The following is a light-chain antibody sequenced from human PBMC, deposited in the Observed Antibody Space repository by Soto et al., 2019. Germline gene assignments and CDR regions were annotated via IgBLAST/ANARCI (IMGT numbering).Light chain of an antibody. Sequence: EVMLTQSPGTLSLSPGERATLSCRASQSVSSNYLAWYQQKSGQAPMLLIYGASNRATGIPDRFSGSGSGTDFTLTSRRLEPEDVAVYYCQQYDTSPRTFGQGTKVEFK. CDR2: GAS. J-gene: IGKJ1*01. CDR1: QSVSSNY. CDR3: QQYDTSPRT. V-gene: IGKV3-20*01.